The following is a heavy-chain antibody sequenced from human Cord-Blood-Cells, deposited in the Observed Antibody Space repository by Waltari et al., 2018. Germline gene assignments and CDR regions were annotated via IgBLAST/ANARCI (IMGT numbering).Heavy chain of an antibody. CDR2: RDPNSGNT. J-gene: IGHJ4*02. CDR3: SRRGWNSLDY. CDR1: GYTFTSYD. Sequence: QVQLVQSGAEVKKPGASVKVSCKASGYTFTSYDINWVRQATGQGLEWRVGRDPNSGNTGYAQKCQGRVTSTRNTSISTAYMELSSLRSEDTAVYYWSRRGWNSLDYWGQGTLVTVSS. D-gene: IGHD1-7*01. V-gene: IGHV1-8*03.